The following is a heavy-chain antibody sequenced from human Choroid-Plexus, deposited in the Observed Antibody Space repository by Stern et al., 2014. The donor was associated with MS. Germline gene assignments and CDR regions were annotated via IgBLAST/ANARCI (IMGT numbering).Heavy chain of an antibody. CDR2: VYTSGGT. V-gene: IGHV4-4*07. Sequence: QVQLVESGPGLVKPSETLSLTCTVSGGAMTTYYWTWIRQPAGKGLEWIGRVYTSGGTNYNPSLESRVTVSLDTSKTQFYLDLRSVTAADTAVYYCARGVAGSYYNKWFDPWGQGILVTVSS. CDR3: ARGVAGSYYNKWFDP. D-gene: IGHD3-10*01. CDR1: GGAMTTYY. J-gene: IGHJ5*02.